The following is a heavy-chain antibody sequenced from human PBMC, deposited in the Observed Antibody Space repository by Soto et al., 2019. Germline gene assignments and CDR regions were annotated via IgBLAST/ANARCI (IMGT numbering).Heavy chain of an antibody. V-gene: IGHV3-9*01. CDR1: GFSFRFYA. CDR3: VKITQASLEKTWYFDV. D-gene: IGHD3-3*02. Sequence: PGGSLRLSCAASGFSFRFYAMHWVRQAPGKGLEWVSGISWESDDIAYAGSARGRFAVSRDNAKSSLYLQMNSLRSEDTAIYYCVKITQASLEKTWYFDVWGRGTLVTVSS. CDR2: ISWESDDI. J-gene: IGHJ2*01.